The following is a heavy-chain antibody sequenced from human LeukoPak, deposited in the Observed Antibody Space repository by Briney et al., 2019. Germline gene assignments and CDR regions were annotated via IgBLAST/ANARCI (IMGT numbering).Heavy chain of an antibody. D-gene: IGHD5-12*01. CDR2: ITGSGGST. CDR1: GFTFGIYA. Sequence: GGSLRLSCAASGFTFGIYAMTWVRQAPGKGLQWVSAITGSGGSTYYADSVKGRFTISRDNSKNTLYLRMNGLRAEDTAVYYCAALPRGPTGYVGYGGEDYWGQGTLVTVSS. J-gene: IGHJ4*02. V-gene: IGHV3-23*01. CDR3: AALPRGPTGYVGYGGEDY.